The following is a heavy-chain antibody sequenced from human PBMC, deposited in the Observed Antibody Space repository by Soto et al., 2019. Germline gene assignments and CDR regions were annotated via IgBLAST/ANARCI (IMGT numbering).Heavy chain of an antibody. CDR1: GFSFNIYA. CDR2: ISAGGGNT. CDR3: AKAPTYAYYYSMDV. Sequence: EVHLLESGGGLVQPGGSLRLSCAASGFSFNIYAMNWVRKAPGKGLECVSAISAGGGNTYYADSVKGRFTISRDNSKNTLYLQMNIMRAEDKAVYYCAKAPTYAYYYSMDVWGKGTTVTVYS. V-gene: IGHV3-23*01. D-gene: IGHD3-16*01. J-gene: IGHJ6*03.